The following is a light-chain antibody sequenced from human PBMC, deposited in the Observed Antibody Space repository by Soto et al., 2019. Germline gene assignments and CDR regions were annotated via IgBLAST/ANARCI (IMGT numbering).Light chain of an antibody. CDR3: QQYGSSPLT. Sequence: EIVLTRSPCTLSLSPVERSTLSCRASQSVSSSYLAWYQQKPGQAPRLLIYGASSRATGIPDRFSGSGSGTDFTLTISRLEPEDFAVYYCQQYGSSPLTFGGGTKVDIK. CDR1: QSVSSSY. CDR2: GAS. V-gene: IGKV3-20*01. J-gene: IGKJ4*01.